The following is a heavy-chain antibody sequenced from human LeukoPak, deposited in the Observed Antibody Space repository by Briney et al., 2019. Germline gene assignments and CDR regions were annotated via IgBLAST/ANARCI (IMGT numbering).Heavy chain of an antibody. D-gene: IGHD3-3*01. J-gene: IGHJ6*03. CDR1: GFTFSSYW. V-gene: IGHV3-74*01. Sequence: PGGSLRLSCAASGFTFSSYWMHWVRQAPGKGLVWVSRINSDGSSTSYADSVKGRFTISRDNAKNTLYLQMNSLRAEDTAVYYCARDTAGQYYDFWSGYYYYYYMDVWAKGPRSPSP. CDR3: ARDTAGQYYDFWSGYYYYYYMDV. CDR2: INSDGSST.